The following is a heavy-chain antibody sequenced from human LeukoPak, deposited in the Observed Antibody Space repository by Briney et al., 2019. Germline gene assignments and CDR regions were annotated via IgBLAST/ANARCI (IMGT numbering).Heavy chain of an antibody. J-gene: IGHJ4*02. D-gene: IGHD3-22*01. CDR3: AAEVYDSSGNYFEY. CDR1: GFXFTSSA. CDR2: IFVGSGNT. V-gene: IGHV1-58*02. Sequence: SLKVSCKASGFXFTSSAIQWVRHAREPRLEWIGRIFVGSGNTNYAQKFQERVTITRDMSTSTAYLELSSLRSEDTAVYDCAAEVYDSSGNYFEYWGQGTLVTVSS.